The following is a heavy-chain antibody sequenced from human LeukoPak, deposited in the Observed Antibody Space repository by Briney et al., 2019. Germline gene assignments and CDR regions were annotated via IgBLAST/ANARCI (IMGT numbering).Heavy chain of an antibody. CDR2: IYHSGST. Sequence: SETLSLTCTVSGYSISSGYYWGWIRPPPGKGLEWIGSIYHSGSTYYNPSLKSRVTISVDTSKNQFSLQLNSVTPEDTAVYYCARGGLISLANTPLGAFDIWGQGTMVSVSS. D-gene: IGHD3/OR15-3a*01. CDR3: ARGGLISLANTPLGAFDI. J-gene: IGHJ3*02. V-gene: IGHV4-38-2*02. CDR1: GYSISSGYY.